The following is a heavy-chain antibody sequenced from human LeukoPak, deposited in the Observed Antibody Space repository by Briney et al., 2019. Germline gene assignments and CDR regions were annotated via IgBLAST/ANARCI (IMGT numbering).Heavy chain of an antibody. CDR1: GGSISYYY. J-gene: IGHJ4*02. D-gene: IGHD6-6*01. CDR3: ARADSSSSPFDY. V-gene: IGHV4-59*12. Sequence: SETLSLTCTVSGGSISYYYWSWIRQPPGKGLEWIGDIYYSGSTNYNPSLKSRVTISVDTSKNQFSLKLSSVTAADTAVYYCARADSSSSPFDYWGQGTLVTVSS. CDR2: IYYSGST.